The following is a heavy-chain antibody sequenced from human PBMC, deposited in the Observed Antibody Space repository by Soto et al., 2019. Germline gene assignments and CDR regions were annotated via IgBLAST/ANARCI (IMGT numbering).Heavy chain of an antibody. D-gene: IGHD3-3*01. V-gene: IGHV3-15*07. CDR3: TRGSYYDFWSGYYTWDGYYHGMDV. J-gene: IGHJ6*02. CDR1: GFTFSNAW. CDR2: IKSKTDGGTT. Sequence: GGSLRLSCAASGFTFSNAWMNWVRQAPGKGLEWVGRIKSKTDGGTTDYAAPVKGRFTISRDDSKNTLYLQMNSLKTEDTAVYYCTRGSYYDFWSGYYTWDGYYHGMDVWGQGTTVTVSS.